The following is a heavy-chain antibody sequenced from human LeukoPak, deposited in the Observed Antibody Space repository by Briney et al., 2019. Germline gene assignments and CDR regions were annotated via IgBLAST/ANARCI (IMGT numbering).Heavy chain of an antibody. CDR3: TRGDYGDHTDLDY. D-gene: IGHD4-17*01. CDR2: IKSKTDGGTT. CDR1: GFTFNNVW. J-gene: IGHJ4*02. V-gene: IGHV3-15*07. Sequence: PGGSLRLSCAASGFTFNNVWMNWVRQAPGKGLEWVGRIKSKTDGGTTDYAAPVKGRFTISRGDSKNMLYLQMNSLKTEDTAVYYCTRGDYGDHTDLDYWGQGTLVTVSS.